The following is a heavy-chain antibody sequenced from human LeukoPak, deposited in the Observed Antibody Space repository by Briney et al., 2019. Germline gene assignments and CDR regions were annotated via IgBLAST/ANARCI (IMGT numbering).Heavy chain of an antibody. CDR2: ISGSGGST. CDR1: GFTFSSYA. J-gene: IGHJ6*03. V-gene: IGHV3-23*01. D-gene: IGHD2-8*01. Sequence: GESLRLSCAASGFTFSSYAMSWVRQAPGKGLEWVSAISGSGGSTYYADSVKGRFTISRDNSKNTLYLQMNSLRAEDTAVYYCAKNGALYYYYYYMDVWGKGTTVTVSS. CDR3: AKNGALYYYYYYMDV.